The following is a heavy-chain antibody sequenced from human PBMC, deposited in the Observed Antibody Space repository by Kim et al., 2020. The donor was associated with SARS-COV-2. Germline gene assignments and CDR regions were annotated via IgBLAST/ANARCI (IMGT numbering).Heavy chain of an antibody. D-gene: IGHD6-13*01. CDR2: INYSGTT. J-gene: IGHJ6*02. Sequence: SETLSLTCSVSGDSVNSASYFWSWVRQHREKGLEWIGYINYSGTTSYSPSLKSRVSISVDTSTNQFSLKLNSVTASDTAIYYCARVSVHSRSWPPYGMDAWGRGTTVIVSS. CDR1: GDSVNSASYF. V-gene: IGHV4-31*03. CDR3: ARVSVHSRSWPPYGMDA.